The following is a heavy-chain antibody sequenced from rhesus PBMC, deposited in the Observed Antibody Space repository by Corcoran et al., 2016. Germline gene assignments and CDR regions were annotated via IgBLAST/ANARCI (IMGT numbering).Heavy chain of an antibody. CDR1: GGSISSSY. Sequence: QLQLQESGPGLVKPSETLSVTCAVSGGSISSSYWSWIRQAPGKGLEWIGYIYGSGSSTNYNPSLKSRVTLSVDTSKNQLSLKLSSVTAADTAVYYCASDHYSGSFFYFDYWGQGVLVTVSS. V-gene: IGHV4-169*02. J-gene: IGHJ4*01. CDR2: IYGSGSST. D-gene: IGHD6-25*01. CDR3: ASDHYSGSFFYFDY.